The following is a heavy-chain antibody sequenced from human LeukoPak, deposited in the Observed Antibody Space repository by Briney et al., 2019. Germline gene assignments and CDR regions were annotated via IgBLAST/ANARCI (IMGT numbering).Heavy chain of an antibody. CDR2: ISGSGGST. Sequence: GRSLRLSCAASGFTFNSYAMSWVRQAPGKGLEWVSAISGSGGSTYYADSVKGRFTISRDNSKNTLYPQMNSLRAEDTAVYYCAKETLDYSNVGSYFDYWGQGTLVTVSS. J-gene: IGHJ4*02. D-gene: IGHD4-11*01. CDR3: AKETLDYSNVGSYFDY. CDR1: GFTFNSYA. V-gene: IGHV3-23*01.